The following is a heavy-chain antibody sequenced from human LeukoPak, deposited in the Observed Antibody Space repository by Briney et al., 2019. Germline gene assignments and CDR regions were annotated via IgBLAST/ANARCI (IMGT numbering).Heavy chain of an antibody. V-gene: IGHV5-51*01. CDR2: TYPDDSDT. CDR1: GYSFITYW. D-gene: IGHD4-17*01. Sequence: GESLKISCKGSGYSFITYWIGWVRQMPGKGLEWMGITYPDDSDTRYSPSFQGLVTISADKSISTAYLQWSSLKASDTAMYYCARRSDYGDSHWGQGTLVTVSS. J-gene: IGHJ4*02. CDR3: ARRSDYGDSH.